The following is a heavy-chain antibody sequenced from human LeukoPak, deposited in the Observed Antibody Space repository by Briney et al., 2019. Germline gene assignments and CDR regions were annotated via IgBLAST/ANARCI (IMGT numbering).Heavy chain of an antibody. D-gene: IGHD6-19*01. J-gene: IGHJ4*02. V-gene: IGHV1-69*06. Sequence: SVKVSCKASGGTFSSYAISWVRQAPGQGLEWMGRIIPIFGTANYAQKFQGRVTITADKSTSTAYMELSSLRSEDTAVYYCARDEIGWTYFDYWGQGTLVTVSS. CDR2: IIPIFGTA. CDR3: ARDEIGWTYFDY. CDR1: GGTFSSYA.